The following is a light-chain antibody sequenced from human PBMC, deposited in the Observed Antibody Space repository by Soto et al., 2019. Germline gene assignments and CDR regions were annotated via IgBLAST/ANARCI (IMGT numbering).Light chain of an antibody. J-gene: IGLJ2*01. Sequence: QSVLTQPPSASGTPGQRVTISCSGTSTNIGSNNVNWYQQVPGTAPKFLIYATSQRPSGVPDRFSCSKSGTSASLDISGLQSEDEADYYCAAWDDSLNGVVFGGGTKLTVL. CDR3: AAWDDSLNGVV. V-gene: IGLV1-44*01. CDR2: ATS. CDR1: STNIGSNN.